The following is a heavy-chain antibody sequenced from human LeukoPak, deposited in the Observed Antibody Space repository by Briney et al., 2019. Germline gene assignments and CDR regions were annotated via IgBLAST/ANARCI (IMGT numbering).Heavy chain of an antibody. CDR2: IYYSGST. CDR3: ARVSNNGFDP. V-gene: IGHV4-59*01. J-gene: IGHJ5*02. CDR1: GGSFSGYY. D-gene: IGHD1/OR15-1a*01. Sequence: SETLSLTCTVYGGSFSGYYWSWIRQPPGKGLEWIGYIYYSGSTNYNPSLKSRVTISVDTSKNQFSLKLSSVTAADTAVYYCARVSNNGFDPWGQGTLVTVSS.